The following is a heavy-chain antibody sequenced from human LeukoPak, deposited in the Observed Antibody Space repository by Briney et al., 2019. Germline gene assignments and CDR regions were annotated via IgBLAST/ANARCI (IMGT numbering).Heavy chain of an antibody. CDR3: ARVRGSGINFDY. Sequence: SVKVSCKDSGGTFSSYAISWLRQAPGQGLEWMGRIIPIFGTANYAQKFQGRVTITTDESTSTAYMELSSLRSEDTAVYYCARVRGSGINFDYWGQGTLVTVSS. J-gene: IGHJ4*02. CDR1: GGTFSSYA. CDR2: IIPIFGTA. D-gene: IGHD3-10*01. V-gene: IGHV1-69*05.